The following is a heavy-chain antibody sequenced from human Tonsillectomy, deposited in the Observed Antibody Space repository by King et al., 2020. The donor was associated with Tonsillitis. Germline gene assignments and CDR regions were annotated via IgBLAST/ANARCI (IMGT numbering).Heavy chain of an antibody. J-gene: IGHJ4*02. V-gene: IGHV4-39*01. CDR3: ARYVSGSFDY. CDR1: GASISSSDHY. Sequence: QLQESGPGVVKPSETLSLTCTVSGASISSSDHYWAWIRQPPGKGLEWIGYMYSSGSIFYNPSLKSRITRSGGTSENRFSLKLNSVTAADTAVYFCARYVSGSFDYWGQGALVTVSS. CDR2: MYSSGSI. D-gene: IGHD1-26*01.